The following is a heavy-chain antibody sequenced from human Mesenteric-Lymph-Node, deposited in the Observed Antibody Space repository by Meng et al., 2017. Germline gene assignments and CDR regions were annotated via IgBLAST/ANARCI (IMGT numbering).Heavy chain of an antibody. CDR3: ARDFEGSFDS. J-gene: IGHJ4*02. V-gene: IGHV3-33*01. CDR1: GFTFSSYG. CDR2: IWYDGSNK. Sequence: VQLVESGGGVVQPGRSLRLSCAASGFTFSSYGMHWVRQAPGKGLEWVAVIWYDGSNKYYADSVKGRFTISRDNSKNTLYLQMNSLRAEDTAIYYCARDFEGSFDSWGQGTLVTVSS.